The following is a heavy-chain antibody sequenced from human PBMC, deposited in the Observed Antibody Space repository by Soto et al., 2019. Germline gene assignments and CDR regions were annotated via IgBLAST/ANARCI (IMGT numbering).Heavy chain of an antibody. V-gene: IGHV3-23*01. J-gene: IGHJ4*02. Sequence: GGSLRLSCAASGFTFSNYAMNWVRQAPGKGLEWVSTISGSGEITYYADSVKGRFTMSRDNSRNTLYLQLNSLRAEDTAVYYCASKLTFGASSDYWGQGTLVTVSS. D-gene: IGHD3-10*01. CDR2: ISGSGEIT. CDR1: GFTFSNYA. CDR3: ASKLTFGASSDY.